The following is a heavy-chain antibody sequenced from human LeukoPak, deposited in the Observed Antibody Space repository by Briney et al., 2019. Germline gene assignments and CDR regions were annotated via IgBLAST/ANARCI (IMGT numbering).Heavy chain of an antibody. CDR2: ISGSGGHT. J-gene: IGHJ4*02. Sequence: PGGSLRLSCAASGFTFSSFAMTWVRQAPGKGLEWVSGISGSGGHTYYADSVKGRCTISRDNSKNTLYLQMNSLRAEDTAVYYCAKDASPYYWGQGTLVTVSS. V-gene: IGHV3-23*01. CDR1: GFTFSSFA. CDR3: AKDASPYY.